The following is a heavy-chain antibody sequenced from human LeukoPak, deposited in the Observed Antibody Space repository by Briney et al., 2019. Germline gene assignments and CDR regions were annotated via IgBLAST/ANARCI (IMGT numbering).Heavy chain of an antibody. CDR1: GYTFTSYY. V-gene: IGHV1-46*01. J-gene: IGHJ5*02. CDR3: ATLPTRYCSGGSCKNWFDP. CDR2: INPSGGST. Sequence: GASVKVSCTASGYTFTSYYMHWVRQAPGQGLEWMGIINPSGGSTSYAQKFQGRVTMTRDTSTSTAYMELSSLRSEDTAVYYCATLPTRYCSGGSCKNWFDPWGQGTLVTVSS. D-gene: IGHD2-15*01.